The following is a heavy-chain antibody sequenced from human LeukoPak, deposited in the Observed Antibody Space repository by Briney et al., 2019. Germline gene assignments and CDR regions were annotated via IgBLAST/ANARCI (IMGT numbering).Heavy chain of an antibody. D-gene: IGHD1-26*01. CDR3: ARSVGATMRKNLYFDY. J-gene: IGHJ4*02. V-gene: IGHV3-21*04. Sequence: GGSLRLSCAASGFTFSSYSMNWVRQAPGKGLEWVSSISSSSSYIYYADSVKGRFTISRDNSKNTLDLQMNSLRAEDTAVYYCARSVGATMRKNLYFDYWGQGTLVTVSS. CDR1: GFTFSSYS. CDR2: ISSSSSYI.